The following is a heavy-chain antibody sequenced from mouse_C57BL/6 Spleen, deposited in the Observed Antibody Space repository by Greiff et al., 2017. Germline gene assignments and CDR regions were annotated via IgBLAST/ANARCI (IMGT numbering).Heavy chain of an antibody. CDR2: IDPEDGET. CDR3: TRGDYGSSLYYFDD. J-gene: IGHJ2*01. D-gene: IGHD1-1*01. V-gene: IGHV14-2*01. CDR1: GFNFNDYS. Sequence: EVQRVESGAELVKPGASVKLSCTASGFNFNDYSMHWVKQRTEQGLEWIGRIDPEDGETKYAPKFKGKATITADTSSNTAYLQLSSLTSEDTADYYCTRGDYGSSLYYFDDWGKGTTLTVSS.